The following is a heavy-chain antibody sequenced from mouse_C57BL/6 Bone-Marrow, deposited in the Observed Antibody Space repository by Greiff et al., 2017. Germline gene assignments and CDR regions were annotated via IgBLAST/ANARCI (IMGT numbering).Heavy chain of an antibody. V-gene: IGHV5-9-1*02. CDR3: TREEFSWFAY. CDR1: GFTFSSYA. Sequence: EVHLVESGAGLVKPGGSLKLSCAASGFTFSSYAMSWVRQTPEKRLEWVAYISSGGDYIYYADTVKGRFTISRDNARNTLYLQMSSLKSEDTAMYYCTREEFSWFAYWGQGTLVTVSA. CDR2: ISSGGDYI. J-gene: IGHJ3*01.